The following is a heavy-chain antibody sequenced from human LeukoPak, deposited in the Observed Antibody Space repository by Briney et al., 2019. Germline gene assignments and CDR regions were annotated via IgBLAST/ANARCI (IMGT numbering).Heavy chain of an antibody. CDR1: GGSISGSSYY. D-gene: IGHD3-10*01. Sequence: PSETLSLTCTVSGGSISGSSYYWGWIRQPPGKGLEWIGSIXXSGXXXXXPXLXXXVTISVDTSKNQFSLKLNSVTATDTAVYYCARHYGPWGQGTLVTVSS. V-gene: IGHV4-39*01. J-gene: IGHJ4*02. CDR3: ARHYGP. CDR2: IXXSGXX.